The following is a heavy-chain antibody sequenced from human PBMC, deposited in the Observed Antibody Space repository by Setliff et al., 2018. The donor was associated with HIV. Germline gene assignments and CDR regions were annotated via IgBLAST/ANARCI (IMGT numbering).Heavy chain of an antibody. CDR3: ARGFDYAQRPPLYYFDY. J-gene: IGHJ4*02. CDR1: GGSISSGYCY. CDR2: IYYSGNP. D-gene: IGHD2-2*01. V-gene: IGHV4-31*03. Sequence: PSETLSLTCTVPGGSISSGYCYWSWIRQHPGKGLEWIGYIYYSGNPFYNPSLRSRVTISLDTSKNQFSLKLSSVTAADTAVYYCARGFDYAQRPPLYYFDYWGQGTLVTVSS.